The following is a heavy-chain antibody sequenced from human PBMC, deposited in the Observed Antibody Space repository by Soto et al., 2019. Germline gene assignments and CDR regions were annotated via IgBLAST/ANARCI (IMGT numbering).Heavy chain of an antibody. CDR2: IYHSGST. V-gene: IGHV4-4*02. Sequence: SETLSLTCAVSGGSISSSNWWSWVRQPPGKGLEWIGEIYHSGSTNYNPSLKSRVTISVDKSKNQFSLKLSSVTAADTAVYYCARVTAGYSYGGYYYYYGMDVWGQGTTVTVYS. J-gene: IGHJ6*02. CDR3: ARVTAGYSYGGYYYYYGMDV. CDR1: GGSISSSNW. D-gene: IGHD5-18*01.